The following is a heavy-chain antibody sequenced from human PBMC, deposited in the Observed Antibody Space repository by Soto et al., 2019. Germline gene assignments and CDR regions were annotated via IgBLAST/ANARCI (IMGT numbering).Heavy chain of an antibody. J-gene: IGHJ6*02. CDR3: ARNIAAAGTGYYYYGMDV. Sequence: GASVKVSCKASGYTFTGYYMHWVRQAPGQGLEWMGWINPNSGGTNYAQKFQGRVTMTRDTSISTAYMELSRLRSDDTAVYYCARNIAAAGTGYYYYGMDVWGQGTTVTVSS. CDR2: INPNSGGT. V-gene: IGHV1-2*02. CDR1: GYTFTGYY. D-gene: IGHD6-13*01.